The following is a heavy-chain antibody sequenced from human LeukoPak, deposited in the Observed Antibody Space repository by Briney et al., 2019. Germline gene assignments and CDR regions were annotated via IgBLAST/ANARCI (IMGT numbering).Heavy chain of an antibody. CDR2: ISYDGSNK. D-gene: IGHD2-2*02. CDR3: ARDLAGVVVPAAIGWFDP. V-gene: IGHV3-30-3*01. J-gene: IGHJ5*02. Sequence: GGSLRLSCAASGFTFSSYAMHWVRQAPGKGLEWVAVISYDGSNKYYADSVKGRFTISRDNSKNTLYLQMNSLRAEDTAVYYCARDLAGVVVPAAIGWFDPWGQGTLVTVSS. CDR1: GFTFSSYA.